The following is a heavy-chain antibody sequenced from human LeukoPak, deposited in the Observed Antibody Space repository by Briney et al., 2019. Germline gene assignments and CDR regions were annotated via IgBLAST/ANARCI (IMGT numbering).Heavy chain of an antibody. Sequence: ASVKVSCKASGYTFTSYAMNWVRQAPGQGLEWMGWINTNTGNPTYAQGFTGRFVFSLDTSVSTAYLQISNLKAEDTAVYYCARQGPGYCSSTSCYGVGYWGQGTLVTVSS. CDR3: ARQGPGYCSSTSCYGVGY. CDR1: GYTFTSYA. CDR2: INTNTGNP. D-gene: IGHD2-2*01. J-gene: IGHJ4*02. V-gene: IGHV7-4-1*02.